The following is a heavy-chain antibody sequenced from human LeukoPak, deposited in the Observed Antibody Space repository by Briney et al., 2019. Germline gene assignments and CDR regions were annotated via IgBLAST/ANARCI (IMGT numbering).Heavy chain of an antibody. D-gene: IGHD1-26*01. V-gene: IGHV1-24*01. CDR1: GYTLTELS. CDR3: ATSGVVGATYDY. Sequence: ASVKVSCKVSGYTLTELSMHWVRQAPGKGLEWMGGFDPEDGETIYAQKFPGRVTMTEDTSTDTAYMELSSLRSEDTAVYYCATSGVVGATYDYWGQGTLVTVSS. J-gene: IGHJ4*02. CDR2: FDPEDGET.